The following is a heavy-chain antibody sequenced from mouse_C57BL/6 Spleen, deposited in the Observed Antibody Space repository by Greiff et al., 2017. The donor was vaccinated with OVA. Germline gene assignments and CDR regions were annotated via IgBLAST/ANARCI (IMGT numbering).Heavy chain of an antibody. CDR2: IRSKSSNYAT. V-gene: IGHV10-3*01. J-gene: IGHJ4*01. CDR1: GFTFNTYS. Sequence: EVQGVESGGGLVQPKGSLKLSCAASGFTFNTYSMHWVRQAPGKGLEWVDRIRSKSSNYATYYAASVTERFTISRDDSQSILYLQMSDLKTEDTAMDCCVRSDGYYAMDYWGQGTSVTVSS. D-gene: IGHD2-3*01. CDR3: VRSDGYYAMDY.